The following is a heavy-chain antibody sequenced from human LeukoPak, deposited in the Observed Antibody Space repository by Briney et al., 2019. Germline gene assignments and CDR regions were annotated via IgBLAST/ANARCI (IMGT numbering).Heavy chain of an antibody. J-gene: IGHJ4*02. CDR3: AVGADPGSYHFDY. D-gene: IGHD3-10*01. V-gene: IGHV4-59*07. Sequence: KPSDTLSLTCTVSGGSISSYYWSWLRQPPRKGLEWIGYIYYSGSTNYNPSLKSRVTISVDTSKNHFSLKLSSVTAADTAVYYCAVGADPGSYHFDYWGQGTLVTVSS. CDR2: IYYSGST. CDR1: GGSISSYY.